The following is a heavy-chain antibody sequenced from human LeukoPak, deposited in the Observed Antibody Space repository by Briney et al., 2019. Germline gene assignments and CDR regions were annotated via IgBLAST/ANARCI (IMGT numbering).Heavy chain of an antibody. V-gene: IGHV1-2*02. CDR2: INPNSGGT. CDR3: ARERGSSGSDY. D-gene: IGHD6-19*01. Sequence: GASVKVPCKASGYTFTSYYMHWVRQAPGQGLEWMGWINPNSGGTNYAQKFQGRVTMTRDTSISTAYMELSRLGSDDTAVYYCARERGSSGSDYWGQGTLVTVSS. J-gene: IGHJ4*02. CDR1: GYTFTSYY.